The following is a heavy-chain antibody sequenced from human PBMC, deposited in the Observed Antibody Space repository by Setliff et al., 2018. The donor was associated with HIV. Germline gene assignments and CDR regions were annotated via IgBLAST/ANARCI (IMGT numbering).Heavy chain of an antibody. CDR2: TRYDGSNK. V-gene: IGHV3-30*02. Sequence: GESLKISCAASGFTFNKYGMHWVRQAPGKGLEWVAFTRYDGSNKYYVDSVKGRFTISRDNSKNTLYLQMNSLRGEDTAVYYCARDRYSGSSTDYWGQGTLVTVSS. CDR3: ARDRYSGSSTDY. CDR1: GFTFNKYG. D-gene: IGHD1-26*01. J-gene: IGHJ4*02.